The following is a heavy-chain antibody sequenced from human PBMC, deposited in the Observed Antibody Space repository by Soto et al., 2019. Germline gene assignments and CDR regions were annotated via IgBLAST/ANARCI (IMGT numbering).Heavy chain of an antibody. CDR3: ARDKPLTYYDFWSGPYYYYGMDV. CDR2: INPSGGST. D-gene: IGHD3-3*01. V-gene: IGHV1-46*01. J-gene: IGHJ6*02. Sequence: ASVKVSCKASGYTFTSYYMHWVRQAPGQGLEWMGIINPSGGSTSYAQKFQGRVTMTRDTSTSTVYMELSSLRSEDTAVYYCARDKPLTYYDFWSGPYYYYGMDVWGQGTTVTVSS. CDR1: GYTFTSYY.